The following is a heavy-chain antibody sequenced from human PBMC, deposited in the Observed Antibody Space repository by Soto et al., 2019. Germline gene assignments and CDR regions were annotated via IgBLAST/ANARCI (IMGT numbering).Heavy chain of an antibody. J-gene: IGHJ4*02. CDR3: AREEYQYDSSGRRSVCFES. CDR1: GGSIRRNY. Sequence: QVQLQESGPGLVKPSETLSLNCTVSGGSIRRNYWRWIRQPPGKGLEWIGYIYYSGSTNYNPSLKRRVTISVDTSKNQFSLKLNAVTAADTAVYYCAREEYQYDSSGRRSVCFESWGQGALVTVSS. D-gene: IGHD3-22*01. V-gene: IGHV4-59*01. CDR2: IYYSGST.